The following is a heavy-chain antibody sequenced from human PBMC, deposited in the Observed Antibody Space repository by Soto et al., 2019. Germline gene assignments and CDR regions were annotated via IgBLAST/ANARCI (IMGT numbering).Heavy chain of an antibody. J-gene: IGHJ4*02. V-gene: IGHV4-59*02. CDR2: MHYTGFS. D-gene: IGHD6-13*01. CDR1: GDSDTSHY. CDR3: ATSYRNAWYTY. Sequence: PSETLSHTCSFSGDSDTSHYLTWIRQSPEKRQERIGYMHYTGFSNYNPSLKSRLTISVDRPKNQFTLQLTSVNVEETAVYYCATSYRNAWYTYWRQGTQVTASS.